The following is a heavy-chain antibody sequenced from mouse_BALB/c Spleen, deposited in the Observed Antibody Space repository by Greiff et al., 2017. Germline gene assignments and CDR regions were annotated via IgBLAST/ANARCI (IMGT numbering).Heavy chain of an antibody. CDR2: ISSGSSTI. CDR3: ARHYYFDY. Sequence: EVMLVESGGGLVQPGGSRKLSCAASGFTFSSFGMHWVRQAPEKGLEWVAYISSGSSTIYYADTVKGRFTISRDNPKNTLFLQMTSLRSEDTAMYYCARHYYFDYWGQGTTLTVSS. J-gene: IGHJ2*01. CDR1: GFTFSSFG. V-gene: IGHV5-17*02.